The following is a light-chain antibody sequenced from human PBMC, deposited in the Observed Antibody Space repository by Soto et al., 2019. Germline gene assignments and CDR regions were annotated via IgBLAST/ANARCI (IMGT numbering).Light chain of an antibody. Sequence: EIVLTQSPGTLSLSPGERATLSCRASQSVSSSYLAWYQQKPGQAPRLLIYGASSRATGIPDRFSGSGSGRDVTLTISRLEPEDVSVYYCRQDDSSPLTFGGGTKVEIK. CDR3: RQDDSSPLT. CDR2: GAS. CDR1: QSVSSSY. V-gene: IGKV3-20*01. J-gene: IGKJ4*01.